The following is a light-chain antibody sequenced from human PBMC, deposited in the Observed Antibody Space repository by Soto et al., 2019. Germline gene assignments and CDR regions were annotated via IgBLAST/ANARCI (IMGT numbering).Light chain of an antibody. Sequence: DIQMTQSPSTLSASVGDRVTITCRASQSISTWLAWYQQKPGKAPKLLIYSASDLESGVPSRFSGSGFGTEFTLTNTRLQPDDFATYYCQQYNIYSTFGTATFAQGTKV. J-gene: IGKJ1*01. CDR3: QQYNIYSTFGTAT. CDR1: QSISTW. V-gene: IGKV1-5*03. CDR2: SAS.